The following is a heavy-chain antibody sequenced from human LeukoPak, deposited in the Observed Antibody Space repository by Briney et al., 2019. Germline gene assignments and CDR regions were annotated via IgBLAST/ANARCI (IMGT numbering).Heavy chain of an antibody. J-gene: IGHJ4*02. CDR2: IIPILGTA. Sequence: GASVKVSCKASGYTFTGYYMHWVRQAPGQGLEWMGGIIPILGTANYAQKFQGRVTITADESTSTAYMELSSLRSEDTAVYYCARAGYIVVVPAAPEYYFDYWGQGTLVTVSS. CDR1: GYTFTGYY. V-gene: IGHV1-69*13. CDR3: ARAGYIVVVPAAPEYYFDY. D-gene: IGHD2-2*01.